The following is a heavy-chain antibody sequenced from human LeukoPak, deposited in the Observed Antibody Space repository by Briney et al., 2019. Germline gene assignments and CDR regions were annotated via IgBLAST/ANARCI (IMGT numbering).Heavy chain of an antibody. Sequence: SETLSLTCTVSGGSISSSSYYWGWIRQPPGKGLEWIGSIYYSGSTYYNPSLKSRVTISVDTSKNQLSLKLSSVTAADTAVYYCARRPLTGTTPWFDPWGQGTLVTVSS. D-gene: IGHD1-20*01. J-gene: IGHJ5*02. CDR2: IYYSGST. CDR1: GGSISSSSYY. CDR3: ARRPLTGTTPWFDP. V-gene: IGHV4-39*01.